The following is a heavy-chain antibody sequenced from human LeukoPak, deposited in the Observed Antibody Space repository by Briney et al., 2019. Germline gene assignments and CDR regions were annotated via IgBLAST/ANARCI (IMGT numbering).Heavy chain of an antibody. CDR1: GGSISSGGYS. CDR3: ARGLRSIAVAGIDY. Sequence: SQTLSLTCAVSGGSISSGGYSWSWIRQPPGKGLEWIGYIYHSGSTYYNPSLKSRVTISVDTSKNQFSLKLSSVTAADTAVYYCARGLRSIAVAGIDYWGQGTLVTVSS. D-gene: IGHD6-19*01. CDR2: IYHSGST. J-gene: IGHJ4*02. V-gene: IGHV4-30-2*01.